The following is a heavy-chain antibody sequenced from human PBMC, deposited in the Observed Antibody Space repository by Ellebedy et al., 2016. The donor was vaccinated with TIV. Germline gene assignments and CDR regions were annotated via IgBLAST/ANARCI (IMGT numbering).Heavy chain of an antibody. J-gene: IGHJ4*02. CDR3: ARGRYFERYFDY. Sequence: ASVKVSXXASLYTFTSYDINWVRQATGQGLEWMGWMNPNSGNTGYAQKFQGRVTMTRNTFISTAYMELSSLRSDDTAVYCCARGRYFERYFDYWGQGTLVTVSS. V-gene: IGHV1-8*01. CDR2: MNPNSGNT. D-gene: IGHD3-9*01. CDR1: LYTFTSYD.